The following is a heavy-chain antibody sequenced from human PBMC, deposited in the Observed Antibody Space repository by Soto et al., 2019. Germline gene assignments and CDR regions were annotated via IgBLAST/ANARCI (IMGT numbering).Heavy chain of an antibody. CDR1: GXSLSSGGYY. CDR2: IDYSGST. CDR3: AGPGEYGKDV. Sequence: TLSLAGTVSGXSLSSGGYYWTWSRQHPGKGVEWIGDIDYSGSTYYNAYLKSRVIISRDMSKNQFSLKLRSVTAADTAVYYCAGPGEYGKDVWGQGTSGTVSS. V-gene: IGHV4-31*03. J-gene: IGHJ6*02. D-gene: IGHD3-10*01.